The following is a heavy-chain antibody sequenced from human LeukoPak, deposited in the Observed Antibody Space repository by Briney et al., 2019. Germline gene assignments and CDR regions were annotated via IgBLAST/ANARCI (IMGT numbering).Heavy chain of an antibody. J-gene: IGHJ4*02. CDR3: ARERDYYFDY. D-gene: IGHD3-10*01. V-gene: IGHV3-30-3*01. CDR1: GFTFSRYA. CDR2: ISYDGSNK. Sequence: GGSLRLSCTASGFTFSRYALHWVRQAPGKGLEWVAVISYDGSNKYYADSVKGRFTISRDSPKNTLYLQVNSLRAEDTAVYYCARERDYYFDYWGQGTLVTVSS.